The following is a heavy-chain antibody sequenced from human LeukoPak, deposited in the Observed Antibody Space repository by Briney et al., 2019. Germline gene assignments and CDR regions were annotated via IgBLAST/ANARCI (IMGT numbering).Heavy chain of an antibody. D-gene: IGHD6-19*01. CDR3: VRMPGSGWLFPFDI. V-gene: IGHV4-59*08. Sequence: PSETLSLTCTVSGGSISSYYWSWIRQPPGKGLEWIGNIHHSGSVYHNPSLKSRVSLSVDTSKNQFSLNLKSVTAADTAVYFCVRMPGSGWLFPFDIWGQGTMVFVSS. J-gene: IGHJ3*02. CDR1: GGSISSYY. CDR2: IHHSGSV.